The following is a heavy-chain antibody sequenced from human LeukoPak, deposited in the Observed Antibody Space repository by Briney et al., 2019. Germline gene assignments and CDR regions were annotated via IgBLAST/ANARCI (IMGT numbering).Heavy chain of an antibody. Sequence: GRSLRLSCAASGFTFDDYAMHWVRHAPGKGLEWVSGISWNSGSISYADSVKGRFTISRDNAKNSLYLQMNSLIAEDTALYYWAKGGILSPGLDYWGQGTLVTVSS. CDR2: ISWNSGSI. J-gene: IGHJ4*02. CDR3: AKGGILSPGLDY. CDR1: GFTFDDYA. D-gene: IGHD1-26*01. V-gene: IGHV3-9*01.